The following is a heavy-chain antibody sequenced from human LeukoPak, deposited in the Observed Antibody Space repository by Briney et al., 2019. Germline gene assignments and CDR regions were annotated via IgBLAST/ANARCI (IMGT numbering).Heavy chain of an antibody. CDR2: ISAHKGET. CDR1: GYTFTTYG. J-gene: IGHJ4*02. D-gene: IGHD2-15*01. CDR3: ARADIIVVAGSTPVGSGFEY. V-gene: IGHV1-18*01. Sequence: ASVKVSCNTSGYTFTTYGISWLRQAPGQGLEWMGWISAHKGETEYAQKFQGRVTMTREISTSTAYMELQSLTSDDTAVYYCARADIIVVAGSTPVGSGFEYWGQGALITVS.